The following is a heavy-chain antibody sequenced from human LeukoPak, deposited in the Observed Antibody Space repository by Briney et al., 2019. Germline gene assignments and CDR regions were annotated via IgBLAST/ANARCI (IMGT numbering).Heavy chain of an antibody. J-gene: IGHJ4*02. CDR2: ISPSGGST. Sequence: ASVKVSCKAFGYTFTSNYMHWVRQAPGQGPEWMGVISPSGGSTTYAQKFQGRVTLTRDMSTSTDYLELSSLRSEDTAVYYCASSNGYSSGWYLPITDYWGQGTLVTVSS. CDR3: ASSNGYSSGWYLPITDY. CDR1: GYTFTSNY. V-gene: IGHV1-46*01. D-gene: IGHD6-19*01.